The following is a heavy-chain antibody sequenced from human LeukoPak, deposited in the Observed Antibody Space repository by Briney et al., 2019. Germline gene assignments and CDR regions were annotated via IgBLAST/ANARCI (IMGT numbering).Heavy chain of an antibody. CDR3: ARGPAESRFLEWLLRDYYYGMDV. CDR2: IYYSGST. Sequence: PSETLSLTCTVSGGSISSYYWSWIQQPPGKGLEWIGYIYYSGSTNYNPSLKSRVTISVDTSKNQFSLKLSSVTAADTAVYYCARGPAESRFLEWLLRDYYYGMDVWGQGTTVTVSS. D-gene: IGHD3-3*01. J-gene: IGHJ6*02. V-gene: IGHV4-59*01. CDR1: GGSISSYY.